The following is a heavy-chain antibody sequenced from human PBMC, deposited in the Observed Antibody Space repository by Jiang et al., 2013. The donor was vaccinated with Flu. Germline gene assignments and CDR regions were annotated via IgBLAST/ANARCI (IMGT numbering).Heavy chain of an antibody. CDR3: ARGYYYESSGYFCAFDI. CDR2: IYYSGST. V-gene: IGHV4-59*08. D-gene: IGHD3-22*01. J-gene: IGHJ3*02. CDR1: GGSISSYY. Sequence: PGLVKPSETLSLTCTVSGGSISSYYWSWIRQPPGKGLEWIGYIYYSGSTNYNPSLKSRATISVDTSKNQFSLKLSSVTAADTAVYYCARGYYYESSGYFCAFDIWGQGTMVTVSS.